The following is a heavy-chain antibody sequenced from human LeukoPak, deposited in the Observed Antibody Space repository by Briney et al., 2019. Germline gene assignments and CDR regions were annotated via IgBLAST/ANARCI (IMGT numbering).Heavy chain of an antibody. CDR3: AGYDFWSGYFPH. V-gene: IGHV4-59*01. D-gene: IGHD3-3*01. Sequence: PETLSLTCTVSGGSISSYYWSWIRQPPGKGLEWIGYIYYSGSTNYNPSLKSRVTISVDTSKNQFSLKLSSVTAADTAVYYCAGYDFWSGYFPHWGQGTLVTVSS. CDR1: GGSISSYY. J-gene: IGHJ4*02. CDR2: IYYSGST.